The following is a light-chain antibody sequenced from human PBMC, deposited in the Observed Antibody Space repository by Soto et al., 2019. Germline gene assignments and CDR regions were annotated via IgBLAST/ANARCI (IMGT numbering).Light chain of an antibody. J-gene: IGKJ5*01. V-gene: IGKV1-39*01. CDR1: QSISSY. CDR2: AAS. CDR3: QQSYSTPHT. Sequence: IQMCLSPSTLSGCVHDRVTITCRASQSISSYLNWYQQKPGKAPKLLIYAASSLQSGVPSRFSGSGSGTDFTLTISSLQPEDFATYYCQQSYSTPHTFGQGTRLEI.